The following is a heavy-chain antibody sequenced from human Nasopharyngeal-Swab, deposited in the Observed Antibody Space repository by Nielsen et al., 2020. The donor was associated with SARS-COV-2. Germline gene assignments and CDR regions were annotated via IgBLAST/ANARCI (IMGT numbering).Heavy chain of an antibody. CDR1: TLTFSSDA. D-gene: IGHD3-10*01. V-gene: IGHV3-23*01. CDR3: VEHTGNYYGSSDF. J-gene: IGHJ4*02. Sequence: GESLKISCVASTLTFSSDAMSWFRQAPGKGLVWVSTLTDDGRHTFHADSLRGRFTISRDNSKNTLYLQLTNLSAEDTAVYYCVEHTGNYYGSSDFWGQGTLVTVSS. CDR2: LTDDGRHT.